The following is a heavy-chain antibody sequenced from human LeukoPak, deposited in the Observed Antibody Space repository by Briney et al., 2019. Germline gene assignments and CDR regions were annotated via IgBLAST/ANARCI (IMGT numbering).Heavy chain of an antibody. D-gene: IGHD3-16*01. CDR2: IYYSGST. Sequence: SETLSLTCTVSGGSISSYYWSWIRQPPGKGLEWIGYIYYSGSTNYNPSLKSRVTISVDTSKNQFSLKLSSVTAADTAVYYCVRGPGGYNWFDPWGQGTLVTVSS. CDR1: GGSISSYY. V-gene: IGHV4-59*01. CDR3: VRGPGGYNWFDP. J-gene: IGHJ5*02.